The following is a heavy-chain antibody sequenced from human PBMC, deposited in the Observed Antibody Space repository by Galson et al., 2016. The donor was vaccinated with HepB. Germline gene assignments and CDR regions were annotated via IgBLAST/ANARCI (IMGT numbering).Heavy chain of an antibody. CDR3: ARRGDYGDYGVY. V-gene: IGHV5-51*01. J-gene: IGHJ4*02. D-gene: IGHD4-17*01. Sequence: QSGAEVKKPGESLKISCKASGYSFTSYWIGWVRQMPGKGLEWMGIIYPGDFHTEYSPSFQGQVNISADESITTAYLQWSSLKASDTAMYYCARRGDYGDYGVYWGQGTLVTVSS. CDR1: GYSFTSYW. CDR2: IYPGDFHT.